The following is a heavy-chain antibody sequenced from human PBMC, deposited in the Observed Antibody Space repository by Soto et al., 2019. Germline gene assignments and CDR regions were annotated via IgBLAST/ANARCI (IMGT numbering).Heavy chain of an antibody. D-gene: IGHD3-10*01. CDR3: ARGHRIRGIVRWFDP. CDR1: GGSITRGGYY. V-gene: IGHV4-31*03. CDR2: IYEGGST. J-gene: IGHJ5*02. Sequence: SSETLSLTCTVSGGSITRGGYYWSWIRQHPVKGLEWIGYIYEGGSTYYNPSLKSRVTISVDTSKNQFSLSLSSVAAADTAVYYCARGHRIRGIVRWFDPWGQGTLVTVSS.